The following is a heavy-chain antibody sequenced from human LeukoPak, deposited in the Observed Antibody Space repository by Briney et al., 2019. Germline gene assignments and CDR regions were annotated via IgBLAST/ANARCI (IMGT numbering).Heavy chain of an antibody. Sequence: GSLRLSCAASGFTVSSNYMSWVRQAPGKGLEWIGRIYTSGSTIYNPSLKSRVTMSVDTSRNQFSLRLNSVTAADTAVYYCARVGYGGYGVLDYWGQGTLVTISS. CDR2: IYTSGST. CDR1: GFTVSSNY. D-gene: IGHD5-12*01. J-gene: IGHJ4*02. V-gene: IGHV4-59*10. CDR3: ARVGYGGYGVLDY.